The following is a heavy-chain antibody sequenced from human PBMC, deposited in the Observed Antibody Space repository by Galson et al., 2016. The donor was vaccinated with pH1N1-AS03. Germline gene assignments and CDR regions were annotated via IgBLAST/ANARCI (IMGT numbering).Heavy chain of an antibody. CDR2: ISYDGSKK. J-gene: IGHJ3*01. CDR3: ARVEYSSSPRPGAFDL. CDR1: GFTFSTCA. D-gene: IGHD6-6*01. V-gene: IGHV3-30*07. Sequence: SLRLSCAASGFTFSTCAMHWVRQAPGKGLEWVAAISYDGSKKYYPDSVKGRFTISRDNSKNTVSPQMNSLRAEDTAVYYCARVEYSSSPRPGAFDLWGQGTMVTVSS.